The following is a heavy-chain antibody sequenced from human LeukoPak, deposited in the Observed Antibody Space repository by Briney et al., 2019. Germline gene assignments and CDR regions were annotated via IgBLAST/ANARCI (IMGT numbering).Heavy chain of an antibody. CDR1: GYTFTTYA. V-gene: IGHV1-3*01. CDR3: ARGLKTGYSSGWYWFDP. Sequence: ASVKVSCKASGYTFTTYAMHWVRQAPGQRLEWMGWINAGNGNTKYSQKLQGRVTMTTDTSTSTAYMELRSLRSDDTAVYYCARGLKTGYSSGWYWFDPWGQGTLVTVSS. J-gene: IGHJ5*02. D-gene: IGHD6-19*01. CDR2: INAGNGNT.